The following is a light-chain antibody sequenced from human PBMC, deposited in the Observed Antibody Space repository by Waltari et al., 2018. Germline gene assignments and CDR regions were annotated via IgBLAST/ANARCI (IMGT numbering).Light chain of an antibody. CDR3: QSAETTLDFHIF. V-gene: IGLV3-25*03. CDR1: PLPDTY. CDR2: KNN. Sequence: SYDLTQPPSVSISPGQTARITCAGDPLPDTYVSWYQQRPGQAPVLMIYKNNERPSGIPERFSASRSGTTVTLTISAVQPEDEADYYCQSAETTLDFHIFFGGGTRLTVL. J-gene: IGLJ2*01.